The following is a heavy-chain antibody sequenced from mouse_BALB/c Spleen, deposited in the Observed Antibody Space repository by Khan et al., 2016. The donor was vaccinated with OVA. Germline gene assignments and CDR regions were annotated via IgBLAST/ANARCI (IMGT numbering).Heavy chain of an antibody. CDR1: GYTFKNHG. V-gene: IGHV9-3-1*01. CDR2: INTYTGEP. CDR3: ASAPFFSYVMVY. J-gene: IGHJ4*01. Sequence: QIQLVQSGPELKKPGETVKISCKASGYTFKNHGMNWVKQAPGKGLKWMGWINTYTGEPTYVEDFKGRFAFSLETSASTAYLQINNLKNEDTASDICASAPFFSYVMVYWGQGTSVTVSS.